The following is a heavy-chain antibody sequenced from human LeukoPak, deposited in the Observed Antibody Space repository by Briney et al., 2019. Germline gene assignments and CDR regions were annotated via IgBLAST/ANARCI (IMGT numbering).Heavy chain of an antibody. D-gene: IGHD2-2*01. Sequence: SVKVSCKASGGTFGSYAISWVRQAPGQGLEWMGRIIPIFGTANYAQKFQGRVTITTDESTSTAYMELSSLRSEDTAVYYCARTYCSSTSCLDYAIDYWGQGTLVTVSS. CDR3: ARTYCSSTSCLDYAIDY. CDR2: IIPIFGTA. V-gene: IGHV1-69*05. CDR1: GGTFGSYA. J-gene: IGHJ4*02.